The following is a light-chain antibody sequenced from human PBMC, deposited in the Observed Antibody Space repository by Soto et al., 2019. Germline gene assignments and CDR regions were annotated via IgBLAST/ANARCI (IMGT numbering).Light chain of an antibody. CDR2: GAS. CDR3: QQRSNWIT. Sequence: IELTQTPANLSVLVVESGSHSCRAGQSAGNFLAWYQQKPGQAPRLLIYGASSRATGIPNRFSGSGSGTDFTLTISRLEPEDFAVYYCQQRSNWITFGQGTRLEIK. J-gene: IGKJ5*01. V-gene: IGKV3-11*01. CDR1: QSAGNF.